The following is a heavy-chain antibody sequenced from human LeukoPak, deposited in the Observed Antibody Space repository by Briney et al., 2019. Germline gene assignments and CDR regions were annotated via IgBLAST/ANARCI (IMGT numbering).Heavy chain of an antibody. CDR2: IWYDGGKK. Sequence: GGSLRLSCAASGFTFNSYAMSWVRQAPGKGLEWVAVIWYDGGKKYYADSVKGRFTISRDNSKNTLYLQMNSLRAEDTAVYYCARGYCSGTACVLDYWGQGTLVTVSS. J-gene: IGHJ4*02. D-gene: IGHD2-15*01. V-gene: IGHV3-33*08. CDR1: GFTFNSYA. CDR3: ARGYCSGTACVLDY.